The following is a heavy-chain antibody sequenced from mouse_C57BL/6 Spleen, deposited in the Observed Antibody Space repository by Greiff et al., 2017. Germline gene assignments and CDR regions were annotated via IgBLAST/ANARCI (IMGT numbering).Heavy chain of an antibody. CDR1: GYTFTSYW. J-gene: IGHJ2*01. CDR3: ARIYDYLDY. D-gene: IGHD2-3*01. V-gene: IGHV1-69*01. Sequence: QVQLQQPGAELVMPWSSVKLSCKASGYTFTSYWMHWVKQRPGQGLEWIGEIDPSDSYTNYNQKFKGKSTLTVDKSSSTAYMQLSSLTSEDSAVYYCARIYDYLDYWGQGTTLTVSS. CDR2: IDPSDSYT.